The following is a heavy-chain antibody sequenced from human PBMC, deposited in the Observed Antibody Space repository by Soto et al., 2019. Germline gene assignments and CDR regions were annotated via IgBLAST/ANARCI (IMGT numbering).Heavy chain of an antibody. CDR2: ISSSSSYI. CDR1: GFTFSSYS. V-gene: IGHV3-21*01. CDR3: ARASQPFCSGWPTSTCDAFDI. J-gene: IGHJ3*02. D-gene: IGHD6-19*01. Sequence: GGSPRLSCAASGFTFSSYSMNWVRQAPGKGLEWVSSISSSSSYIYYADSVKGRFTISRDNAKNSLYLQMNSLRAEDTAVYYCARASQPFCSGWPTSTCDAFDIWGQGTMVTVSS.